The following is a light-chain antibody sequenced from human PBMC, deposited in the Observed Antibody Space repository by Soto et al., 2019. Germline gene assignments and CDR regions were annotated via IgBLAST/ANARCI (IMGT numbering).Light chain of an antibody. V-gene: IGKV4-1*01. CDR3: QQYYSTPLT. CDR1: QSVLYSSNNKNY. CDR2: WAS. Sequence: DIVMTQSPDSLAVSLGERATINCKFSQSVLYSSNNKNYLAWYQQKPGQPPKLLIYWASTRESGVPDRFSGSGPGTEFTHTISSLQAEDVAVCYCQQYYSTPLTFGGGTKVEIK. J-gene: IGKJ4*01.